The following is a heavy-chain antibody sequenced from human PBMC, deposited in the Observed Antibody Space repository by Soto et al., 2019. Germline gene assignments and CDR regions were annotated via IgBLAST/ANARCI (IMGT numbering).Heavy chain of an antibody. CDR2: ISGSGGST. CDR3: AKDQDYDFWSGYFYRTPIDY. Sequence: GGSLRLSCAASGFTFSSYAMSWVRQAPGKGLEWVSAISGSGGSTYYADSVKGRFTISRFNSKRTLYLQMNSLRTEDTAVYYCAKDQDYDFWSGYFYRTPIDYWGQGTLVTVSS. CDR1: GFTFSSYA. J-gene: IGHJ4*02. D-gene: IGHD3-3*01. V-gene: IGHV3-23*01.